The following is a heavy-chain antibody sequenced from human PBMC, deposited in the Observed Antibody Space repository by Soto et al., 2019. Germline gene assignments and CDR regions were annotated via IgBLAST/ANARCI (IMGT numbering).Heavy chain of an antibody. J-gene: IGHJ6*02. CDR1: GGTFSSYS. D-gene: IGHD3-3*01. V-gene: IGHV1-69*13. CDR2: IIPIFGTA. CDR3: ARSRWSGYYTAEGYYYYGMDV. Sequence: SVKVSCNASGGTFSSYSISWVRQAPGQGLEWMGGIIPIFGTANYAQKFQGRVTITADESTSTAYMELSSLRSEDTAVYYCARSRWSGYYTAEGYYYYGMDVWGQGTTVTVSS.